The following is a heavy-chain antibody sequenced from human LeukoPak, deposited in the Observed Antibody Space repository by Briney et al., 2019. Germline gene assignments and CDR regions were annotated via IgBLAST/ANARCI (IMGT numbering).Heavy chain of an antibody. CDR2: ISAYNGNT. D-gene: IGHD1-14*01. V-gene: IGHV1-18*01. Sequence: ASVKVSCKASGYTFTSYGISWVRQAPGQGLEWMGWISAYNGNTNYAQKLQGRVTMTTDTSTSTVYMELRSLRSDDTAVYYCARDRGSIDSNPTDYWGQGTLVTVSS. CDR3: ARDRGSIDSNPTDY. J-gene: IGHJ4*02. CDR1: GYTFTSYG.